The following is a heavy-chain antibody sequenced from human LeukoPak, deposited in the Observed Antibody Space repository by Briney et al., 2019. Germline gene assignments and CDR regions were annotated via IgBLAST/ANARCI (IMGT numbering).Heavy chain of an antibody. Sequence: PSETLSLTCTVSGGSISSSTFYWGWIRQPPGKGLEWIGTIYYSGSTFYNPSLKSRVTMSMDTSKNQFSLKLSSVTAADTAVYYCARIHDIALDYWGQGALVTVSS. V-gene: IGHV4-39*01. CDR2: IYYSGST. J-gene: IGHJ4*02. D-gene: IGHD2-15*01. CDR1: GGSISSSTFY. CDR3: ARIHDIALDY.